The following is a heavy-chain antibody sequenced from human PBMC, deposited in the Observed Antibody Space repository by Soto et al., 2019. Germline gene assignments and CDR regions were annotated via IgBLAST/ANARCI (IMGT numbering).Heavy chain of an antibody. J-gene: IGHJ4*02. CDR1: GDSIRSDKW. CDR3: ARGERQQQRDY. V-gene: IGHV4-4*02. CDR2: VHHSGNS. Sequence: QVQLQESGPGLVKPSGTLSLTCAVSGDSIRSDKWWSWVRQPPGKGLEWIGEVHHSGNSNYNPSLKRRVIISVDKPKNQFSLNLSSVTDADTAVYYCARGERQQQRDYWGQGTLVTVSS. D-gene: IGHD6-25*01.